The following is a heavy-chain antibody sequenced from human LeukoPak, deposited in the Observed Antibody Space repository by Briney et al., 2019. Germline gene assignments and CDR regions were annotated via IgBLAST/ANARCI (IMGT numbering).Heavy chain of an antibody. CDR1: GFTFYDYW. CDR3: ARAGTSIRGIKVY. Sequence: PGGSLRLSCAASGFTFYDYWMNWVRQAPGKGLEWVANIKEDGSEKYYVDSVKGRFTVSRDNARNFLYLQMNSLRAEDTAVYYCARAGTSIRGIKVYWGQGTLVTVSS. J-gene: IGHJ4*02. D-gene: IGHD3-10*01. CDR2: IKEDGSEK. V-gene: IGHV3-7*03.